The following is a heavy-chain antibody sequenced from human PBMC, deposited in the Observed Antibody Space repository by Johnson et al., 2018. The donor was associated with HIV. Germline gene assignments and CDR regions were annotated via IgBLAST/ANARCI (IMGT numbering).Heavy chain of an antibody. CDR2: ISWDGGST. V-gene: IGHV3-43*01. D-gene: IGHD1-26*01. J-gene: IGHJ3*02. CDR3: AKDLEVGGGYDAFDI. CDR1: GFTFDDYT. Sequence: VQLVESGGVVVQPGGSLRLSCAASGFTFDDYTMHWVRQAPGKGLEWVSLISWDGGSTYYADSVKGRFTISRDNSKNSLYLQMNSLRAEDTALYYCAKDLEVGGGYDAFDIWGQGTMVTVSS.